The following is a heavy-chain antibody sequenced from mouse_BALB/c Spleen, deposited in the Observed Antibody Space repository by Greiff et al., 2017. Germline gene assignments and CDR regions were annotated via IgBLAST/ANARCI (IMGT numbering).Heavy chain of an antibody. V-gene: IGHV14-3*02. CDR3: ARGGYGAMDY. D-gene: IGHD3-1*01. CDR1: GFNIKDTY. CDR2: IDPANGNT. Sequence: EVKLQESGAELVKPGASVKLSCTASGFNIKDTYMHWVKQRPEQGLEWIGRIDPANGNTKYDPKFQGKATITADTSSNTAYLQLSSLTSEDTAVYYCARGGYGAMDYGGQGTSVTVSS. J-gene: IGHJ4*01.